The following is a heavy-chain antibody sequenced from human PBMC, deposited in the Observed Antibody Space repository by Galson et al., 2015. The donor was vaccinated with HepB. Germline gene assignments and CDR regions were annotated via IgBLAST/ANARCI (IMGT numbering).Heavy chain of an antibody. D-gene: IGHD6-19*01. CDR3: ARATGDGSDWRNRYFDC. CDR1: GDSVSSNNAA. J-gene: IGHJ4*02. Sequence: CAISGDSVSSNNAAWNWIRQSPSRGLEWLGRTYYRSKWNNDYAESVRSRITVSPDTSQNQFSLHLNSVTPDDTAVYYCARATGDGSDWRNRYFDCWGQGTLVTVSS. CDR2: TYYRSKWNN. V-gene: IGHV6-1*01.